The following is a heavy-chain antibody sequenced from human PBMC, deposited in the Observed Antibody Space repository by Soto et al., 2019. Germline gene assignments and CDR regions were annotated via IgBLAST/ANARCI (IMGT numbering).Heavy chain of an antibody. CDR3: ARHNSSGSSHAADY. D-gene: IGHD6-19*01. J-gene: IGHJ4*02. V-gene: IGHV4-59*01. CDR1: GSSISRYY. CDR2: IYYSGST. Sequence: PSENLSLTCTVSGSSISRYYWSWIRQPPGKGLEWIGYIYYSGSTNYNPSLKSRVTISVDTSKNQFSLKLSSVTAADTAVYYCARHNSSGSSHAADYWGQGTLVTVSS.